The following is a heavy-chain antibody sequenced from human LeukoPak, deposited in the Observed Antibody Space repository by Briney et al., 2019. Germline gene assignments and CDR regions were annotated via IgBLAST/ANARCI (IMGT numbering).Heavy chain of an antibody. J-gene: IGHJ6*03. V-gene: IGHV1-24*01. D-gene: IGHD3-10*01. CDR3: ATVPRKYGSGSYSGYYYMDV. Sequence: ASVKVSCKVSGYTLTELSMHWVRQAPGKGLEWMGGFDPEDGETIYAQKFQGRVTMTEDTSTDTAYMELSSLRSEDTAVYYCATVPRKYGSGSYSGYYYMDVWGKGTTVTISS. CDR2: FDPEDGET. CDR1: GYTLTELS.